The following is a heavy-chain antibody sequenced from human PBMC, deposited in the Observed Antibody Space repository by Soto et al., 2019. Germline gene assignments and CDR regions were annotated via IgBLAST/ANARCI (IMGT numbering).Heavy chain of an antibody. V-gene: IGHV1-8*01. CDR1: GYTFTSYD. Sequence: ASVKVSCKASGYTFTSYDINWVRHATGQGLEWMGWMNPNSGNTGYAQKFQGRVTMTRNTSISTAYMELSSLRSEDTAVYYCARGRNDILTGDAFDIWGQGTMVTVSS. J-gene: IGHJ3*02. D-gene: IGHD3-9*01. CDR2: MNPNSGNT. CDR3: ARGRNDILTGDAFDI.